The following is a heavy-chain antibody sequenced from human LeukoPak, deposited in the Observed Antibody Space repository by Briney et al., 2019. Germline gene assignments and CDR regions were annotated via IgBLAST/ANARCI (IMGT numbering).Heavy chain of an antibody. V-gene: IGHV4-39*07. CDR1: GGSISSSSDY. CDR3: AREGRDYYHSRPIHY. CDR2: IYYSGST. D-gene: IGHD3-22*01. J-gene: IGHJ4*02. Sequence: PSETLSLTCTVSGGSISSSSDYWGWIRQPPGKGLEWIGSIYYSGSTYYNPSLKSRVTISVDTSKNQFSLKLSSVTAADTAVYYCAREGRDYYHSRPIHYWGQGTLVCVPS.